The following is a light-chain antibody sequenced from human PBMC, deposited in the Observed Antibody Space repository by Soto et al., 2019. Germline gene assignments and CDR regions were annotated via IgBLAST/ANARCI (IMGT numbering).Light chain of an antibody. CDR3: SSYTSSSLSWV. J-gene: IGLJ1*01. CDR1: SSDVGGYNY. V-gene: IGLV2-14*01. Sequence: QSALTQPASVSGSPGQSITISCTGTSSDVGGYNYVSWYQQHPGKAPKLMIYEVSNRPSGVSNRFSGSKSGNTASLTISGLQAEDEADYYCSSYTSSSLSWVFGTGTQLTVL. CDR2: EVS.